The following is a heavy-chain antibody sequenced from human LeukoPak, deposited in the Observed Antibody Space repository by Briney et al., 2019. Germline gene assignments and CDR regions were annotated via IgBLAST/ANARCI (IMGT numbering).Heavy chain of an antibody. J-gene: IGHJ4*02. CDR2: ISAYNGNT. CDR1: GYTFTGYY. D-gene: IGHD3-22*01. V-gene: IGHV1-18*04. CDR3: ARTRYYYDSSGEWDY. Sequence: ASVKVSCKASGYTFTGYYMHWVRQAPGQGLEWMGWISAYNGNTNYAQKLQGRVTMTTDTSTSTAYMELRSLRSDDTAVYYCARTRYYYDSSGEWDYWGQGTLVTVSS.